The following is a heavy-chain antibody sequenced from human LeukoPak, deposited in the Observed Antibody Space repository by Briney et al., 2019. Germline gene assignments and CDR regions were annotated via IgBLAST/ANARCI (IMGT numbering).Heavy chain of an antibody. D-gene: IGHD4/OR15-4a*01. Sequence: PSETLSLTCTVSGGSISSINYYWGWIRQPPGKGLEWIGSIYYSGSTYYNPSLKSRFTISVDTSKNQFSLKESPVTAADTAVYYCARAGLSPPHYFFDYWGQGTLVTVSS. CDR3: ARAGLSPPHYFFDY. J-gene: IGHJ4*01. CDR2: IYYSGST. CDR1: GGSISSINYY. V-gene: IGHV4-39*07.